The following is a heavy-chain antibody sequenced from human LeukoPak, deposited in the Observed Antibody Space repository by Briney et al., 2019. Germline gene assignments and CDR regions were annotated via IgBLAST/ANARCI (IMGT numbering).Heavy chain of an antibody. J-gene: IGHJ4*02. CDR1: GYSISSGYY. CDR2: IYHSGST. CDR3: ARTSYYYDSSGYALFDY. Sequence: SETLSLTCAVSGYSISSGYYWGWIRQPPGKGLEWSGSIYHSGSTYYNPSLKSRVTISVDTSKNQFSLKLSSVTAADTAVYYCARTSYYYDSSGYALFDYWGQGTLVTVSS. V-gene: IGHV4-38-2*01. D-gene: IGHD3-22*01.